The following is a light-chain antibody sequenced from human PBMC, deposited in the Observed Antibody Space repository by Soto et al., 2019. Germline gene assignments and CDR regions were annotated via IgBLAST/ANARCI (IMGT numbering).Light chain of an antibody. J-gene: IGLJ2*01. CDR3: SSYTGVIPTLVV. Sequence: QSALTQPASVSGSPGQSITISCTGTSSDVGRYNYVSWYQQHPGKAPKLMIYAVNNRPSGVSDRFSGFKSGNTASLTISGLQAEDEADYYCSSYTGVIPTLVVFGGGTKLTVL. CDR2: AVN. V-gene: IGLV2-14*01. CDR1: SSDVGRYNY.